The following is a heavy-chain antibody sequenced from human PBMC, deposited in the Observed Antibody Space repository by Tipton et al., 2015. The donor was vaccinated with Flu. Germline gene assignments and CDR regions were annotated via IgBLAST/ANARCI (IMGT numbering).Heavy chain of an antibody. J-gene: IGHJ4*02. CDR3: ASGDY. V-gene: IGHV3-30*01. CDR2: ISYDGSNK. Sequence: QLVQSGGGVVQPGRSLRLSCAASGFTFSSYAMHWVRQAPGKGLEWVAVISYDGSNKYYADSVKGRFTISRDNSKNTLYLQMNSLRAEDTAVYYCASGDYWGQGTLVTVSS. CDR1: GFTFSSYA.